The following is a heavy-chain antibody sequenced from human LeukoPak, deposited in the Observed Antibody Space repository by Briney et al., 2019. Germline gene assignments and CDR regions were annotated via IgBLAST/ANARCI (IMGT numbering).Heavy chain of an antibody. J-gene: IGHJ6*02. CDR1: GYTFTSYA. V-gene: IGHV7-4-1*02. CDR3: ARDLSYYYYYGMDV. D-gene: IGHD2/OR15-2a*01. CDR2: INTNTGNP. Sequence: ASVKVSCKASGYTFTSYAMNWVRQAPGQGLEWMGWINTNTGNPTYAQGFTGRFVFSLDTSVSTAYLQISSLKAEDTAVYYCARDLSYYYYYGMDVWGQGTTVTVSS.